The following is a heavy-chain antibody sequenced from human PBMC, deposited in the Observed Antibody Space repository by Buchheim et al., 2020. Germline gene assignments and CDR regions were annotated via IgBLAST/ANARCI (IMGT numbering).Heavy chain of an antibody. Sequence: EVQLVESGGGLVQPGGSLRLSCAASGFTFSSYAMSWVRQAPGKGLEWVSAISSGGRTYYADTVKGRFTISRDNSKNTLDRQMNSLRAEDTAVYYCAKDKGWLVFYFDYWGQGTL. J-gene: IGHJ4*02. CDR3: AKDKGWLVFYFDY. V-gene: IGHV3-23*04. CDR2: ISSGGRT. CDR1: GFTFSSYA. D-gene: IGHD6-19*01.